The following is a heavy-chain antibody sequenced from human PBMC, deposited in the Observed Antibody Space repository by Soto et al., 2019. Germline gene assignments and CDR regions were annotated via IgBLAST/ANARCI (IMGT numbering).Heavy chain of an antibody. CDR1: GFTFSTYT. Sequence: EVQLLESGGGLVQPGGSLRLSCAASGFTFSTYTMNWVRQPPGKGLEWVSAISGSGGSTYYADSVKGRFTISRDNSKNTLYLQMNSLRAEDTAVYYCAKGQGAGVWYYFDYWGQGTLVTVSS. D-gene: IGHD3-10*01. CDR3: AKGQGAGVWYYFDY. J-gene: IGHJ4*02. CDR2: ISGSGGST. V-gene: IGHV3-23*01.